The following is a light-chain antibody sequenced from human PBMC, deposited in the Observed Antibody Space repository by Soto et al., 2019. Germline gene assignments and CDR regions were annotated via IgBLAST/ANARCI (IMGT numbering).Light chain of an antibody. Sequence: EIVLTQSPATLSLSPGERATLSCRASQSVGNNLAWYQQKPGQAPGLLIYEASTRAPGIPARFIGSVSGTDFTLTVSSLEPEDFAVYYGQQHAHCPLTFGGGTKVEIK. CDR1: QSVGNN. V-gene: IGKV3-11*01. J-gene: IGKJ4*01. CDR2: EAS. CDR3: QQHAHCPLT.